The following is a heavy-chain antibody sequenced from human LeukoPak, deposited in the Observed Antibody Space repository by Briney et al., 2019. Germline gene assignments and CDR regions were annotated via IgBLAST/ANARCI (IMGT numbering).Heavy chain of an antibody. Sequence: PSENLSLTCTVSGDSITTTDHYWGWIRQSPDKGLEWIGNIYYSGITDNNPSLKSRVTMSVDTSKNQFSLKLRSVTPADSAVYYCASYSSGLTGSYFDYWGQGTLVTVSS. V-gene: IGHV4-39*01. CDR3: ASYSSGLTGSYFDY. CDR1: GDSITTTDHY. J-gene: IGHJ4*02. D-gene: IGHD6-19*01. CDR2: IYYSGIT.